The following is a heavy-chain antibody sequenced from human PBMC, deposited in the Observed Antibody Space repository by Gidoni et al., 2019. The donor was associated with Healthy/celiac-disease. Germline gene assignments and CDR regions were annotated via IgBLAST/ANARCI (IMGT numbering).Heavy chain of an antibody. CDR3: ARDPNYYDSSGYLMTFDY. Sequence: QVQLVESGGVVVQPGRSLRLSCAASGFTFSRYAMHWVRQAPGKGLEWGAVISYDGSNKYYADSVKGRFTISRDNSKNTLYLQMNSLRAEDTAVYYCARDPNYYDSSGYLMTFDYWGQGTLVTVSS. CDR1: GFTFSRYA. CDR2: ISYDGSNK. J-gene: IGHJ4*02. D-gene: IGHD3-22*01. V-gene: IGHV3-30-3*01.